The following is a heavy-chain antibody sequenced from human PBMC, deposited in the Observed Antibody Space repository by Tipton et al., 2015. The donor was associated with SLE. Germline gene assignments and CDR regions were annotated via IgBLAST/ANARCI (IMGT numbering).Heavy chain of an antibody. D-gene: IGHD6-13*01. J-gene: IGHJ4*02. CDR1: GYSISSGYY. CDR2: IYHSGST. Sequence: LRLSCTVSGYSISSGYYWGWIRQPPGKGLEWIGSIYHSGSTYYNPSLKSRVTISVDTSKNQFSLKLSSVTAADTAVYYCARGAGAGYSSSWYTFDYWGQGTLVTVSS. V-gene: IGHV4-38-2*02. CDR3: ARGAGAGYSSSWYTFDY.